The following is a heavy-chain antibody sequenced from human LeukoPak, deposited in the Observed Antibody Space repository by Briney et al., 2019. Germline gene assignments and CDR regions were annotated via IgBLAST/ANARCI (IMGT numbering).Heavy chain of an antibody. V-gene: IGHV1-2*02. J-gene: IGHJ4*02. CDR3: ARGPPLTIFGVVSPY. CDR1: GYTFTGYY. CDR2: INPNSGGT. D-gene: IGHD3-3*01. Sequence: GASVKVSCKASGYTFTGYYMHWVRQAPGQGLEWMGWINPNSGGTNYAQKFQGRVTMTRDTSISTAYMELSRLRSDDTAVYYCARGPPLTIFGVVSPYWGQRTLVTVSS.